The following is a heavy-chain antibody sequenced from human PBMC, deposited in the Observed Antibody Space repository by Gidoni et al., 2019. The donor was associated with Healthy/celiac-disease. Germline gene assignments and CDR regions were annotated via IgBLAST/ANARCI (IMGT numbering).Heavy chain of an antibody. Sequence: EVQLVESGGGLVQPGGSLRLSCAASGFTFRRYWMSWVRQAPGKGLAWVANIKKDGSEKYYVDSVKGRFTISRDNAKNSLYLQMNSLRAEDTAVYYCAREQEYSSGWSPYYYYYYGMDVWGQGTTVTVSS. CDR1: GFTFRRYW. CDR2: IKKDGSEK. J-gene: IGHJ6*02. V-gene: IGHV3-7*01. CDR3: AREQEYSSGWSPYYYYYYGMDV. D-gene: IGHD6-19*01.